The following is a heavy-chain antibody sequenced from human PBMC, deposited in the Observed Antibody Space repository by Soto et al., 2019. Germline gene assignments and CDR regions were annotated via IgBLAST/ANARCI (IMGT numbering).Heavy chain of an antibody. Sequence: SEILSLTCAVSGYSISSGYYWGWIRQPPGKGLEWIGSIYHSGSTYYNPSLKSRVTISVDTSKNQFSLKLSSVTAADTAVYYCARGIAVDMNWFDPWGQGTLVTVSS. J-gene: IGHJ5*02. V-gene: IGHV4-38-2*01. CDR2: IYHSGST. CDR1: GYSISSGYY. CDR3: ARGIAVDMNWFDP. D-gene: IGHD6-19*01.